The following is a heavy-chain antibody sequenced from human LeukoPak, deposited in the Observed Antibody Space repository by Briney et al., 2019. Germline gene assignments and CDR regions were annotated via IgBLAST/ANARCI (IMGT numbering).Heavy chain of an antibody. CDR3: ARDCSGGSCYSTPDFDY. D-gene: IGHD2-15*01. CDR2: ISSSGSTI. CDR1: GFTFSSYA. Sequence: TGGSLRLSCAASGFTFSSYAMSWVRQAPGKGLEWVSYISSSGSTIYYADSVKGRFTISRDNAKNSLYLQMNSLRAEDTAVYYCARDCSGGSCYSTPDFDYWGQGTLVTVSS. V-gene: IGHV3-48*03. J-gene: IGHJ4*02.